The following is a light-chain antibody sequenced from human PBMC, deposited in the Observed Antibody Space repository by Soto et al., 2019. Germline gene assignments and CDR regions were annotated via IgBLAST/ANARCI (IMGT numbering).Light chain of an antibody. CDR1: QSVSTY. CDR2: DAS. CDR3: QQRSSWPQT. V-gene: IGKV3-11*01. J-gene: IGKJ1*01. Sequence: ETVLTQSPATLSLSPGERATLSCRASQSVSTYLAWYQHKPGQAPRLLIYDASNRATGIPARFSGSGSGTGFTLTISSLELEDSAVYYCQQRSSWPQTFGQGTKVEIK.